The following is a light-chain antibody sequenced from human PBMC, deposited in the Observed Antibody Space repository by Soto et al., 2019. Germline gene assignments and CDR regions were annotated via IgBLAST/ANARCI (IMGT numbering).Light chain of an antibody. V-gene: IGLV2-14*01. Sequence: QSVLTQPASVYGSPGQSITISCTETSSDVGGYNYVSWYQQHPGKAPKLMIYDVSNRPSGVSNRFSGSKAGNTASLTISGLQAEDEADYYCSSYTSSSSYVFGTGTKVTVL. CDR1: SSDVGGYNY. CDR3: SSYTSSSSYV. CDR2: DVS. J-gene: IGLJ1*01.